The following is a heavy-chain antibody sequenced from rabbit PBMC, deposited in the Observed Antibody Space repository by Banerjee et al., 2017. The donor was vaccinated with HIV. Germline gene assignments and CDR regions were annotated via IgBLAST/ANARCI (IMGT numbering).Heavy chain of an antibody. J-gene: IGHJ3*01. CDR2: VGVGAGGT. CDR1: GFSFSSGYY. CDR3: ARWAVYNDYNHLTTF. D-gene: IGHD2-1*01. V-gene: IGHV1S40*01. Sequence: QSLEESGGDLVKPGASLTLTCTASGFSFSSGYYICWVRQAPGKGLEWIACVGVGAGGTHYASWPKGRFTISKTSSTTVTLQMTSLTAADTATYFCARWAVYNDYNHLTTFWGPGTLVTVS.